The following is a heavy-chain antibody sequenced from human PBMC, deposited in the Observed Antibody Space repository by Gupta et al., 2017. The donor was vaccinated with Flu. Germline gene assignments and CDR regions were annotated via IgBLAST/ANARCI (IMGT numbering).Heavy chain of an antibody. J-gene: IGHJ3*02. CDR3: ARGLEWFTDAFDI. V-gene: IGHV4-61*02. D-gene: IGHD3-3*01. Sequence: QVQLQESGPGLVKPSQTLSLTCTVPGGPISSGSYYWCWIRQPPGKGLEWIGRIYTSGSTNYNPSLKSRVTISVDTSKNQFSLKLSSVTAADTAVYYCARGLEWFTDAFDIWGQGTMVTVSS. CDR2: IYTSGST. CDR1: GGPISSGSYY.